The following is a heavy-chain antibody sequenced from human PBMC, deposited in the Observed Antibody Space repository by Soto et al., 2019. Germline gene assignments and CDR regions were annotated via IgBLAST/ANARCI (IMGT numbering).Heavy chain of an antibody. J-gene: IGHJ1*01. V-gene: IGHV4-39*07. Sequence: SETLSLTCTVSGGSISSSSYYWGWIRQPPGQGREWIGSIYYSGSTYYNPSLKRRVTISVDTSKNQFSLKLSSVTAADSAVDYCARDQQYSSSFQHWGQGTLVTVSS. CDR2: IYYSGST. D-gene: IGHD6-6*01. CDR1: GGSISSSSYY. CDR3: ARDQQYSSSFQH.